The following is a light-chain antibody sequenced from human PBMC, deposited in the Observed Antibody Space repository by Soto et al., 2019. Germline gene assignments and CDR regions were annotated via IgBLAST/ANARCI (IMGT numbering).Light chain of an antibody. J-gene: IGLJ1*01. V-gene: IGLV2-14*01. CDR1: SSDVGGYDY. CDR2: EVS. CDR3: SSYTGSSSLEV. Sequence: SALTQPASVSGPPGQSITISCTGTSSDVGGYDYVSWYQQHPGKAPKLMIYEVSNRPSGVSNRFSGSKYANTASLTISGLQTEDEADYYCSSYTGSSSLEVFGTGTKVTVL.